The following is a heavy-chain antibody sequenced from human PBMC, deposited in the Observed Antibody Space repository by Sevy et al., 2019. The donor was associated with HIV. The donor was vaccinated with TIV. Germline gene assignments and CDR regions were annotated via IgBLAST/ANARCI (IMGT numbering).Heavy chain of an antibody. CDR3: ARSPPVVVVPGAPSWFDP. J-gene: IGHJ5*02. CDR2: INESGIT. V-gene: IGHV4-34*01. D-gene: IGHD2-2*01. Sequence: SETLSLTCAVHDGSFSGYYWNWIRQLPGKGLEWIGEINESGITYYNPSLKIQVTFSVDTSKKQFSLKLNSVTAVDSAVYFCARSPPVVVVPGAPSWFDPWGQGTLVTVSS. CDR1: DGSFSGYY.